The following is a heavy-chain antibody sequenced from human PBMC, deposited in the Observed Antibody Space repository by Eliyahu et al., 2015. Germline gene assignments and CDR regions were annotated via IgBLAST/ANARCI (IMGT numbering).Heavy chain of an antibody. D-gene: IGHD3-10*01. Sequence: EVQLLESGGGLVQPGGSLRLSCAASGFXFXSYXMSWVRQAPGKGLEWVAAISGSGGSTYYADSVKGRFTISRDNSKNTLYLQMNSLRAEDTAVYYCAKDSNPMVRGVIGGATYDYWGQGTLVTVSS. CDR3: AKDSNPMVRGVIGGATYDY. CDR1: GFXFXSYX. CDR2: ISGSGGST. V-gene: IGHV3-23*01. J-gene: IGHJ4*02.